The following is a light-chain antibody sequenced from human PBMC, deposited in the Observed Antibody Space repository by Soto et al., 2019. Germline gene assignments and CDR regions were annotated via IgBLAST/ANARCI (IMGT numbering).Light chain of an antibody. Sequence: QSALTQPRSVSGSPGQSVTISCTGTSSDIGGYNYVSWYQQHPGKAPKLMIYTVTKRPSGVPDRFSGSKSDNTASLTISGLQADDEADYYCCSYAGSSSDVFGTGTKVTVL. CDR3: CSYAGSSSDV. V-gene: IGLV2-11*01. J-gene: IGLJ1*01. CDR2: TVT. CDR1: SSDIGGYNY.